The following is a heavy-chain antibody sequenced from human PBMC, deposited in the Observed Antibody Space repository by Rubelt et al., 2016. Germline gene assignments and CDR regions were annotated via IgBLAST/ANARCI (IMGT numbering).Heavy chain of an antibody. D-gene: IGHD3-10*01. V-gene: IGHV4-38-2*02. Sequence: QVQLQESGPGLVKPSETLSLTCNVSGYSITSAYYWAWIRQPPGKGLEWIGNIHHNDNTYYNPSVRSRVTISVDTSKNQFSLRLSSVTAADTAAYYCARHGAGSSPVKIWGQGTMVTVSS. CDR3: ARHGAGSSPVKI. CDR1: GYSITSAYY. J-gene: IGHJ3*02. CDR2: IHHNDNT.